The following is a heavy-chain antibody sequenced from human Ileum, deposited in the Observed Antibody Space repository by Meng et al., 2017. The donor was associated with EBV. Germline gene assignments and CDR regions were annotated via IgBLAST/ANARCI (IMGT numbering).Heavy chain of an antibody. J-gene: IGHJ4*02. CDR3: EGWRY. Sequence: VVPGGGVVGLVLPGGSLSLSCAASGFTFSNAWMTWVRQAPGKGLEWVGRIKSTTDGGTTDYAAPVKGRFTISRDDSKNTLFLQMDSLKTEDTAVYYCEGWRYWGQGTLVTVSS. CDR2: IKSTTDGGTT. V-gene: IGHV3-15*01. D-gene: IGHD2-15*01. CDR1: GFTFSNAW.